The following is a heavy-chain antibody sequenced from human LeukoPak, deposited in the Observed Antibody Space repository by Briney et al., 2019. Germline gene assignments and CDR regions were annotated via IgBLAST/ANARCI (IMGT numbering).Heavy chain of an antibody. Sequence: GGSLRLSCAASGFTFSSYAMSWVRQAPGKGLEWVSAISGSGGSTYYADSVKGRFTISRDNSKNTLYLQMNSLRAEDTAVYYCAMISSTSFHYYGMDVWGQGTTVTVSS. CDR1: GFTFSSYA. CDR2: ISGSGGST. V-gene: IGHV3-23*01. J-gene: IGHJ6*02. D-gene: IGHD2-2*01. CDR3: AMISSTSFHYYGMDV.